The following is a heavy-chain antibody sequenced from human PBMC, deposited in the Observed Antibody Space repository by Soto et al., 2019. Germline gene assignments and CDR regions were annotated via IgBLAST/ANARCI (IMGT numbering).Heavy chain of an antibody. V-gene: IGHV3-30-3*01. D-gene: IGHD3-22*01. CDR2: VSDYGSNA. CDR3: AGVRPGDNGYPFFDY. CDR1: GFSFSTST. J-gene: IGHJ4*02. Sequence: PXGSLILSCAASGFSFSTSTMHGVRLTSGKGLEWVALVSDYGSNADYADSVQGRFTISRDNSKNTLFLQMDSLRPEDTAIYYCAGVRPGDNGYPFFDYWGQGTLVTVSS.